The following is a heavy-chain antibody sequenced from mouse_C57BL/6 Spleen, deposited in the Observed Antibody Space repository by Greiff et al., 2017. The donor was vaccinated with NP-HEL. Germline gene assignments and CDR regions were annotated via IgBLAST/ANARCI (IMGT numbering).Heavy chain of an antibody. CDR1: GYTFTSYW. V-gene: IGHV1-59*01. Sequence: VQLQQPGAELVRPGTSVKLSCKASGYTFTSYWMHWVKQRPGQGLEWIGVIDPSDSYTNYNQKFKGKATLTVDTSSSTAYMQLSSLTSEDSAVYYCARANYYGSSSYYAMDYWGQGTSVTVSS. CDR2: IDPSDSYT. CDR3: ARANYYGSSSYYAMDY. J-gene: IGHJ4*01. D-gene: IGHD1-1*01.